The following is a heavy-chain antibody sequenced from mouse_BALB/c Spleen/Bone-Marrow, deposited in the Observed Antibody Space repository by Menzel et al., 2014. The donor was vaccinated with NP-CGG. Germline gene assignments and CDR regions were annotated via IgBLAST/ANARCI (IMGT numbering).Heavy chain of an antibody. CDR2: IYYSGTI. V-gene: IGHV3-5*02. CDR1: GISITTGNYR. D-gene: IGHD3-3*01. CDR3: ARELYWFGY. J-gene: IGHJ2*01. Sequence: EVQLQESGPGLAKPSQTVSLTCTVTGISITTGNYRSSWIRQFPGNKLEWIGYIYYSGTITYTPSLTSRTTITRATSXDQFVLEMKSLAAGGAATYYCARELYWFGYWGQGTALTVSS.